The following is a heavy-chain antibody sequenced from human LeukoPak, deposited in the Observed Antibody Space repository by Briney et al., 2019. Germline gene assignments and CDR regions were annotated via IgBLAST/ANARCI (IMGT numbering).Heavy chain of an antibody. CDR1: GLTFSNYA. Sequence: GGSLRLSCTASGLTFSNYATTWVRQAPGKGLEWVSSITGSGRGTYYADSVKGRFSVSRDKSQNTVFLHMNSLRADDTALYYCSKDPNGDYVGAFDMWGPGTMVTVSS. D-gene: IGHD4-17*01. V-gene: IGHV3-23*01. CDR2: ITGSGRGT. J-gene: IGHJ3*02. CDR3: SKDPNGDYVGAFDM.